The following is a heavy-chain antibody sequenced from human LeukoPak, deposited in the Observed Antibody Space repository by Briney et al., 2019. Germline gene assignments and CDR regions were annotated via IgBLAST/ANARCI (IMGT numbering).Heavy chain of an antibody. V-gene: IGHV1-18*01. CDR3: ARDLAIAVAGKVYYYGMDV. Sequence: ASVKVSCKASGYTFTSYGISWVRQAPGQGLEWMGWISAYNGNTNYAQKLQGRVTMTTDTSTSTAYMELRSLRSDDTAVYYCARDLAIAVAGKVYYYGMDVWGQGTTVIVSS. CDR1: GYTFTSYG. J-gene: IGHJ6*02. D-gene: IGHD6-19*01. CDR2: ISAYNGNT.